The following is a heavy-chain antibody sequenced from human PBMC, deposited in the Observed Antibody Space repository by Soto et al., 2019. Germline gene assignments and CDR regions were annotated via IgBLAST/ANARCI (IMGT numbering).Heavy chain of an antibody. D-gene: IGHD2-15*01. Sequence: PGGALRLSCAASAFTFSGYYMGWVRQAPGKGLEWLSYISGNGNTIYYADSVKGRFTVSRDNAKNLLYLQMNSLRAEDTAVYYCAASAVVAAHYWGQGALVTVSS. CDR3: AASAVVAAHY. V-gene: IGHV3-11*01. J-gene: IGHJ4*02. CDR2: ISGNGNTI. CDR1: AFTFSGYY.